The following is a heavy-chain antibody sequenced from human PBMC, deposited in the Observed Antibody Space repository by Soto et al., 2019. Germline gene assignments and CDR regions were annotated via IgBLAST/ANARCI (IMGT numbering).Heavy chain of an antibody. CDR3: ARSYIVVVPAARENWFDP. J-gene: IGHJ5*02. Sequence: ASVKVSCKASGYTFTSYAMHWVRQAPGQRLEWMGWINAGNGNTKYSQKFQGRVTITRDTSASTAYMELSSLRSEDTAVYYCARSYIVVVPAARENWFDPLGQGTLVTVSS. CDR1: GYTFTSYA. V-gene: IGHV1-3*01. CDR2: INAGNGNT. D-gene: IGHD2-2*01.